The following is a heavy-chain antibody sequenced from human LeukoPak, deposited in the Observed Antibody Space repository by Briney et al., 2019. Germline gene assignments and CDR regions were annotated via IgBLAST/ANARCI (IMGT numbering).Heavy chain of an antibody. CDR1: GYTFTSYG. D-gene: IGHD3-10*01. CDR3: ARDVPRIRNYYGSGSYYAHLDY. Sequence: GASVKVSCKASGYTFTSYGISWVRQAPGQGLEWMGWISAYNGNTNYAQKLQGRVTMTTDTSTSTAYMELRSLRSDDTAVYYCARDVPRIRNYYGSGSYYAHLDYWGQGTLVTVSS. J-gene: IGHJ4*02. V-gene: IGHV1-18*01. CDR2: ISAYNGNT.